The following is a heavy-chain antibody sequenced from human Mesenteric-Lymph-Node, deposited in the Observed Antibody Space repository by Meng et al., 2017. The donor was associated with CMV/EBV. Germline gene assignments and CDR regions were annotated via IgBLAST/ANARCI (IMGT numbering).Heavy chain of an antibody. J-gene: IGHJ6*02. D-gene: IGHD2-15*01. V-gene: IGHV3-20*04. CDR3: ARVMSSSGYYYYGMDV. CDR2: INWNGGST. Sequence: GESLKISCAASGFTFDDYGMSWVRQAPGKGLEWVSGINWNGGSTGYADSVKGRFTISRDNAKNTLYLQMNSLRAEDTAVYYCARVMSSSGYYYYGMDVWGQGTTVTVSS. CDR1: GFTFDDYG.